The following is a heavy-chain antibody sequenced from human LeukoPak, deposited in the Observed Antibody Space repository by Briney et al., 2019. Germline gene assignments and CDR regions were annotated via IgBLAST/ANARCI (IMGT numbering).Heavy chain of an antibody. Sequence: GGSLRLSCAASGFTFSNYAMSWVRQAPGKGLEWVSAFLAAGGGTFYADSVKGRFTISRDNPKNTLYLQMNNLRDDDTAVYYCVKEPKLSDWFFDLWGRGTLVTVSS. CDR3: VKEPKLSDWFFDL. CDR2: FLAAGGGT. V-gene: IGHV3-23*01. CDR1: GFTFSNYA. J-gene: IGHJ2*01. D-gene: IGHD1-1*01.